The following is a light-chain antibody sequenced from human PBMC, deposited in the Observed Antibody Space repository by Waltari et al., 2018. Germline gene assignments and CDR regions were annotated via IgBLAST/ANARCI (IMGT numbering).Light chain of an antibody. J-gene: IGKJ1*01. CDR3: QQRNSWPPT. V-gene: IGKV3-11*01. Sequence: EIVLTQSPATLSLSPGERATLSCRASPSVSSYLAWYQQKPGQAPRLLIYDASNSATGIPARFSGSGSGTDFTLTISTLGPEDFAIYYCQQRNSWPPTFGQGTKVEIK. CDR2: DAS. CDR1: PSVSSY.